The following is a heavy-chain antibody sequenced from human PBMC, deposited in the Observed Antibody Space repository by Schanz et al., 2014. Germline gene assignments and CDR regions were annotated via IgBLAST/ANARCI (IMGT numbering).Heavy chain of an antibody. CDR2: IATSSSTR. V-gene: IGHV3-48*01. J-gene: IGHJ1*01. CDR1: GFDFNSYS. D-gene: IGHD3-10*01. CDR3: ASGVHVSSLQKGLQF. Sequence: EVRLVESGGGLVQPGGSLRLSCEASGFDFNSYSMNWVRQVPGKGLEWLSYIATSSSTRHYADSVKGRVTISRDNAKNSVSLQMRRLGVEDTAVYYCASGVHVSSLQKGLQFWGRGTLVIVSS.